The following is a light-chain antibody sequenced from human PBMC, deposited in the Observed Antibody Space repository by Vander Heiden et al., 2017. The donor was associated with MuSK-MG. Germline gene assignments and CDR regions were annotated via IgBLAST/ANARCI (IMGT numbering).Light chain of an antibody. Sequence: DIQMTQSPSSLSASVGDRVTITCRASQSISRYLNWYQQKPGKAPKLLIYAASSLQSGVPSRFSGSGYGKDFTLTISSRQPEDFAAYYCQQSYCNPLFTFGPGTKVXIK. V-gene: IGKV1-39*01. J-gene: IGKJ3*01. CDR2: AAS. CDR3: QQSYCNPLFT. CDR1: QSISRY.